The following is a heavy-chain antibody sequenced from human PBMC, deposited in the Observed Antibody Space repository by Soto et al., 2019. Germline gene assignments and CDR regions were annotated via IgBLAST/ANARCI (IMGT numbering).Heavy chain of an antibody. J-gene: IGHJ4*02. CDR1: GFTFSDAW. CDR3: TTAHPRGPDY. Sequence: EVQLVESGGGLVKPGESLRLSCATSGFTFSDAWMNWVRQAPGKGLEWVGLIKSKTDGGTIDYPAPMKGRFTISRDDSRNTLYLQMNSLKTEDTAVYYCTTAHPRGPDYWGQGTLVTVSS. D-gene: IGHD5-12*01. CDR2: IKSKTDGGTI. V-gene: IGHV3-15*01.